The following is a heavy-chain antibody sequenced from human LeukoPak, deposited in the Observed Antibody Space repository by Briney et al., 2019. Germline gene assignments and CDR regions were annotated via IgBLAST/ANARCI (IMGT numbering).Heavy chain of an antibody. CDR2: ISYDGSNK. J-gene: IGHJ4*02. D-gene: IGHD1-1*01. Sequence: GGSLRLSCAASGFTFSSYAMHWVRQAPGNGLVWVAVISYDGSNKYYADSVKGRFTISRDNSKNTLYLQMNSLRAEDTAVYYCARVWVDWNDVLDYWGQGTLVTVSS. CDR3: ARVWVDWNDVLDY. CDR1: GFTFSSYA. V-gene: IGHV3-30-3*01.